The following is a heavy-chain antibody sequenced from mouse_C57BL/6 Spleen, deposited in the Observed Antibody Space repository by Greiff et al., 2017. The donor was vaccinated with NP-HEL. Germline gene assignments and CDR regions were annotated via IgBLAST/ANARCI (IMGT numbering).Heavy chain of an antibody. CDR3: AKLGIWYFDV. Sequence: QVQLQQSGPELVKPGASVKISCKASGYAFSSSWMNWVKQRPGKGLEWIGRIYPGDGDTNYNGKFKGKATLTADKSSSTAYMQLSSLTSEDSAVYFCAKLGIWYFDVWGTGTTVTVSS. CDR1: GYAFSSSW. V-gene: IGHV1-82*01. J-gene: IGHJ1*03. CDR2: IYPGDGDT. D-gene: IGHD4-1*01.